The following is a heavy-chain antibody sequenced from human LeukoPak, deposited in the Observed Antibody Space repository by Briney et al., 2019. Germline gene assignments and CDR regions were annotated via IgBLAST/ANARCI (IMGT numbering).Heavy chain of an antibody. J-gene: IGHJ3*02. CDR2: ISGSGGST. CDR1: GFTFSTYG. D-gene: IGHD5-12*01. V-gene: IGHV3-23*01. CDR3: ASLGGYDRGAFDI. Sequence: GGSLRLSCVASGFTFSTYGMSWVRQAPGKGLEWVSAISGSGGSTYYADSVKGRFTISRDNSKNTLYLQMNSLRAEDTAVYYCASLGGYDRGAFDIWGQGTMVTVSS.